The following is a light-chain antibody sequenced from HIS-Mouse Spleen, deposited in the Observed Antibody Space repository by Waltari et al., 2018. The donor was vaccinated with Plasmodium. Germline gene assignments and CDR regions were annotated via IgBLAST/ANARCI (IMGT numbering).Light chain of an antibody. V-gene: IGLV2-23*01. J-gene: IGLJ3*02. Sequence: QSALTQPASVSGSPGQSITISCTGTSSDVGSSNPVSWYQQDPGKAPKLMIYEGSKRPSGVSNRFSGSKSGNTASLTISGLQAEDEADYYCCSYAGSSTWVFGGGTKLTVL. CDR2: EGS. CDR1: SSDVGSSNP. CDR3: CSYAGSSTWV.